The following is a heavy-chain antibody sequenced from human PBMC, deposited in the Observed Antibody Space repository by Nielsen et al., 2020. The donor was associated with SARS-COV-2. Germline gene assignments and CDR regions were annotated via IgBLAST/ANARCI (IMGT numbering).Heavy chain of an antibody. J-gene: IGHJ3*02. V-gene: IGHV3-30-3*01. Sequence: WIRQPPGKGLEWVAVISHDGSNKYYADSVKGRFTISRDNSKNTLYLQMNSLRAEDTAVYYCARWSSSYDAFDIWGQGTMVTVSS. CDR3: ARWSSSYDAFDI. D-gene: IGHD6-13*01. CDR2: ISHDGSNK.